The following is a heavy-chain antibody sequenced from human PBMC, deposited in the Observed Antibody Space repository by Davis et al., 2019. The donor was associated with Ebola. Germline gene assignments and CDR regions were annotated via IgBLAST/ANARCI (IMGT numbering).Heavy chain of an antibody. CDR1: GFTFSSYA. CDR2: ISYDGSNK. Sequence: GESLKISCAASGFTFSSYAMHWVRQAPGKGLEWVALISYDGSNKYYADSVKGRFTISRDNSKNTLYLQMNSLRAEDTAVYYCARDVGYDDVFDYWGQGTLVTVSS. D-gene: IGHD1-1*01. CDR3: ARDVGYDDVFDY. J-gene: IGHJ4*02. V-gene: IGHV3-30-3*01.